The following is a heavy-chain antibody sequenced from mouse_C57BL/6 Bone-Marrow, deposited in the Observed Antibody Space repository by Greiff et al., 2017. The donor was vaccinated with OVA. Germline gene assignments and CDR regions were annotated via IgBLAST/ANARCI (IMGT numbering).Heavy chain of an antibody. D-gene: IGHD3-2*02. CDR2: IYPGDGDT. Sequence: VQLQQSGPELVKPGASVKISCKASGYAFSSSWMNWVKQRPGKGLEWIGRIYPGDGDTNYNGKFKGKATLTADKSSSTAYMQLSSLTSEDSAVYFCEMGAAQAVYYFDDWGQGTTLTVAS. CDR1: GYAFSSSW. J-gene: IGHJ2*01. V-gene: IGHV1-82*01. CDR3: EMGAAQAVYYFDD.